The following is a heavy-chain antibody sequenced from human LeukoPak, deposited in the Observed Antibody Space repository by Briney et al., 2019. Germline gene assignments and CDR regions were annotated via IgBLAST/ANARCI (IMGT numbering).Heavy chain of an antibody. CDR3: ARESGTAMVYFDY. V-gene: IGHV3-64*01. Sequence: GGSLRLSCAASGFTFSSYAMHWVRQAPGKGLEYVSALSSNGGSTYYANSVKGRFTISRDNSKNTLYLQMGSLRAEDMAVYYCARESGTAMVYFDYWGQGTLVTVSS. CDR1: GFTFSSYA. J-gene: IGHJ4*02. CDR2: LSSNGGST. D-gene: IGHD5-18*01.